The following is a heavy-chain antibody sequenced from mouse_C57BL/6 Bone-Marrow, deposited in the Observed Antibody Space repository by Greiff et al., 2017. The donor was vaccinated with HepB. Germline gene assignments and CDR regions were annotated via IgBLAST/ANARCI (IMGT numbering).Heavy chain of an antibody. J-gene: IGHJ3*01. CDR2: IDPSDSYT. Sequence: QVQLQQPGAELVMPGASVKLSCKASGYTFTSYWMHWVKQRPGQGLEWIGEIDPSDSYTNYNQKFKGKSTLTVDKSSCTAYMQLSSLTSEDSAVYYCARSYEYDVWFAYWGQGTLVTVSA. D-gene: IGHD2-4*01. V-gene: IGHV1-69*01. CDR3: ARSYEYDVWFAY. CDR1: GYTFTSYW.